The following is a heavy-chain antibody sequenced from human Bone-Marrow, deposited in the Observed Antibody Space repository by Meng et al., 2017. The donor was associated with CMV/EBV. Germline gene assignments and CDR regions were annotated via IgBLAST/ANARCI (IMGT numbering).Heavy chain of an antibody. CDR2: IIPILGIA. V-gene: IGHV1-69*10. CDR3: ARSWDILTGYRLGFDP. D-gene: IGHD3-9*01. Sequence: SVKVSCKASGGTFSSYAISWVRQAPGQGLEWMGGIIPILGIANYAQKFQGRVTITADKSTSTAYMELSSLRSEDTTVYYCARSWDILTGYRLGFDPWGQGTLVTVSS. J-gene: IGHJ5*02. CDR1: GGTFSSYA.